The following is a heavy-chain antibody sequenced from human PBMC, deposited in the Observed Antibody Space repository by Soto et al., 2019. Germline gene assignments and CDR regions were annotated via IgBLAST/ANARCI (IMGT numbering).Heavy chain of an antibody. V-gene: IGHV1-2*02. J-gene: IGHJ6*02. CDR2: INPSSGGT. Sequence: SVKVSCKASGYPFTGPYIYWVRQVPGQGLEWMGWINPSSGGTEFAEEFQGRVTVTRDTSIRTVFLELNSLTSDDTGVYFCARDFRTDSHGVDVWGQGTTVTVSS. CDR3: ARDFRTDSHGVDV. CDR1: GYPFTGPY. D-gene: IGHD4-4*01.